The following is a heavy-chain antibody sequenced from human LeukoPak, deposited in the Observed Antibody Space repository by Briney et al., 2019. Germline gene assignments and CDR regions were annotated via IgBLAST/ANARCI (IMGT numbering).Heavy chain of an antibody. CDR2: INYSGST. Sequence: SETLSLTCGVSGGSIRSSNSFWSWIRQPPGKGLEWIGEINYSGSTNYNPSLKSRVTISVDTSKNQFSLKLSSVTAADTAVYYYARGLRQRSYGSGSLGRYYYYYMDVWGKGTTVTVSS. V-gene: IGHV4-39*07. CDR1: GGSIRSSNSF. J-gene: IGHJ6*03. D-gene: IGHD3-10*01. CDR3: ARGLRQRSYGSGSLGRYYYYYMDV.